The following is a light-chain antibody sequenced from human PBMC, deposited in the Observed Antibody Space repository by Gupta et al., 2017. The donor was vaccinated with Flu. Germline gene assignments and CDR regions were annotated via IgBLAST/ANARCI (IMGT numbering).Light chain of an antibody. J-gene: IGKJ1*01. CDR2: LVS. CDR1: QSLVYSDGNTV. CDR3: MQGAHWPWA. Sequence: DVMTQSSIYLPVALGQPASISCRASQSLVYSDGNTVLHWFQQRPGQSPRRLIYLVSHRDSGVPDRVSGSGSGTDFTLKVSRLEAEDFGVYFCMQGAHWPWAFGQGTKVEIK. V-gene: IGKV2-30*01.